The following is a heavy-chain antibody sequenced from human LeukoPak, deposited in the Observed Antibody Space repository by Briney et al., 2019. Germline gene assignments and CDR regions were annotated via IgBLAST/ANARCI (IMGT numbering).Heavy chain of an antibody. CDR2: ISSSGSI. J-gene: IGHJ4*02. Sequence: GGSLRLSCAASGFTFSDYYFSWIRQAPGKRLEWIGYISSSGSIYYADSVKGRFTMSRDDAKSSLYLQVSSLRAEDTAIYCARRRDYFDSWGQGTLVTVSS. CDR3: ARRRDYFDS. V-gene: IGHV3-11*01. CDR1: GFTFSDYY.